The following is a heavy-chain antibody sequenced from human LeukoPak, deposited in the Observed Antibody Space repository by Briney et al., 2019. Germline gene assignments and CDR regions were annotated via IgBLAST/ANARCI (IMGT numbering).Heavy chain of an antibody. Sequence: ASVKVSCKASGYTFTSYYMHWVRQAPGQGLEWMGWINPNSGGTNYAQKFQGRVTMTRDTSISTAYMELSRLRSDDTAVYYCARVQFRQWLVLNYWGQGTLVTVSS. CDR3: ARVQFRQWLVLNY. CDR1: GYTFTSYY. J-gene: IGHJ4*02. CDR2: INPNSGGT. V-gene: IGHV1-2*02. D-gene: IGHD6-19*01.